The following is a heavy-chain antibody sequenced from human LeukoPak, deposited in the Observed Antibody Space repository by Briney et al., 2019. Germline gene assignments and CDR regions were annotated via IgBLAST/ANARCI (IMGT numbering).Heavy chain of an antibody. CDR1: GFTLDDYG. D-gene: IGHD1-26*01. CDR2: FHWNGGST. CDR3: ARRWDSRFYFDY. J-gene: IGHJ4*02. Sequence: GGSLRLSCAAPGFTLDDYGMSWVRQAPGKGLEWVSGFHWNGGSTGYADSVRGRFTISRDNAKNSLYLQMNSLRAEDTALYYCARRWDSRFYFDYWGQGTLVTVSS. V-gene: IGHV3-20*04.